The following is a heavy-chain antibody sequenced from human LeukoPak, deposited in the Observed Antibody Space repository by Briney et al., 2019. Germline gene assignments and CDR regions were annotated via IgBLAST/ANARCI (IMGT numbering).Heavy chain of an antibody. CDR3: AADSGDGYNTPGYYYYYGVDV. J-gene: IGHJ6*02. D-gene: IGHD5-24*01. CDR2: IVVGSGNT. Sequence: ASVTVSCKASGFTFTSSAMQWVRQARGQRLEWIGWIVVGSGNTNYAQKFQERVTITRDMSTSTAYMELSSLRSEDTAVYYCAADSGDGYNTPGYYYYYGVDVWGQGTTVTVSS. V-gene: IGHV1-58*02. CDR1: GFTFTSSA.